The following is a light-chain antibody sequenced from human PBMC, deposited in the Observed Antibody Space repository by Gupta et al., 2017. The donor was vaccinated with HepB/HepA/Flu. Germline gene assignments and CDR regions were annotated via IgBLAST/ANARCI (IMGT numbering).Light chain of an antibody. CDR1: QSVSSNY. CDR3: QQYGNSRGT. Sequence: EIVLTQSPGTLSLSPGERATLSCRASQSVSSNYLAWYQQKPGQAPRLLIYSASSRATGIPDRFSGSGSGTDFTLTISRLEPEDFAVYYCQQYGNSRGTFGQGTKVEIK. V-gene: IGKV3-20*01. J-gene: IGKJ1*01. CDR2: SAS.